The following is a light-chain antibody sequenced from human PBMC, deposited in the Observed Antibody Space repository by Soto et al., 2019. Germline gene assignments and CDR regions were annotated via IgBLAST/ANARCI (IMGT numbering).Light chain of an antibody. CDR3: KQYNSYWK. CDR2: KAS. V-gene: IGKV1-5*03. CDR1: QSISSW. Sequence: DIQMTQSPSTLSASVVDRVTITCRSSQSISSWLDWYQQKPGKAPKLLIYKASSLESGVPSRFSGSGSGIEFTLTISSLQPDDFATYYCKQYNSYWKFGQGTKVDIK. J-gene: IGKJ1*01.